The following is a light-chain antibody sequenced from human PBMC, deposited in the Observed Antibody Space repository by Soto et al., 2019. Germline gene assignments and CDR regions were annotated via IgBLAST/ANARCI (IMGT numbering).Light chain of an antibody. J-gene: IGLJ2*01. Sequence: QLVLTQSSSASASLGSSVNLTCTLRSGHRRYSIAWHQQQPGKAPRYLMKLASSGSYNKGSGVPDRFSGSSSGSDRHLTISNLQSEDEADYHCETWDRETRVFGGGTTVTVL. CDR3: ETWDRETRV. CDR1: SGHRRYS. CDR2: LASSGSY. V-gene: IGLV4-60*03.